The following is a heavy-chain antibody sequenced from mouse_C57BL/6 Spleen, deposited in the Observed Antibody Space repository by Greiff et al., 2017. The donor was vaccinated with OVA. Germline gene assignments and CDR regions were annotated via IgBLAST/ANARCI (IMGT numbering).Heavy chain of an antibody. CDR2: ILPGSGST. Sequence: VKLMESGAELMKPGASVKLSCKATGYTFTGYWIEWVKQRPGHGLEWIGEILPGSGSTNYNEKVKGKATFTADTSSNTAYMQLSSLTTEDSAIYYCAKSLNQRFAYWGQGTLVTVSA. CDR3: AKSLNQRFAY. J-gene: IGHJ3*01. CDR1: GYTFTGYW. V-gene: IGHV1-9*01. D-gene: IGHD6-1*01.